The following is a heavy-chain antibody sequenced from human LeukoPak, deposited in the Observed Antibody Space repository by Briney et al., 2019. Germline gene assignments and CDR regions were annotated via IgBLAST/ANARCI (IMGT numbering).Heavy chain of an antibody. J-gene: IGHJ4*02. CDR2: IYTSGST. D-gene: IGHD1/OR15-1a*01. V-gene: IGHV4-4*07. CDR1: GGSISSYY. CDR3: AKTRSVMTPTSYYFDY. Sequence: SETLSLTCTVSGGSISSYYWSWIRQPAGKGLEWIGRIYTSGSTNYNPSLKSRVTMSVDTSKNQFSLKLSSVTAADTAVYYCAKTRSVMTPTSYYFDYWGQGTLVTVSS.